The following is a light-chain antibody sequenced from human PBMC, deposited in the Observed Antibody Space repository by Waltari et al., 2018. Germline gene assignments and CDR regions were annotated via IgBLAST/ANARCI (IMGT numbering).Light chain of an antibody. J-gene: IGKJ4*01. Sequence: QMTQSPLSVSASIGDRVAISCRASQDIASWLAWYQQHPGKAPSILVYAASNLQRGVPSRFSGSGSGTNFTLTISRLEPEDFAVYFCQKYGRTPRPFGGGTKVEI. V-gene: IGKV1-12*01. CDR3: QKYGRTPRP. CDR2: AAS. CDR1: QDIASW.